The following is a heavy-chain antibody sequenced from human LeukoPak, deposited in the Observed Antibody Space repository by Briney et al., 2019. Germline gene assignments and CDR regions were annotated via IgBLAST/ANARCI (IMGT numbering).Heavy chain of an antibody. CDR1: GFAFSDYE. CDR2: ICSSGRTI. V-gene: IGHV3-48*03. Sequence: GGSLRLSCAASGFAFSDYEMNWVRQAPGKGLGWVSNICSSGRTIFYADSVKGRFNISRDNARDSLYLQMNSLRVEDTAIYYCASRRDYWGQGTLVTVSS. J-gene: IGHJ4*02. CDR3: ASRRDY.